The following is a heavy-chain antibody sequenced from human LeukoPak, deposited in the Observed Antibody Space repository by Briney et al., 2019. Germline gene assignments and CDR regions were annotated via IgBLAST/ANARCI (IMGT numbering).Heavy chain of an antibody. J-gene: IGHJ5*02. CDR3: ARYDLVGNWFDP. D-gene: IGHD1-26*01. CDR1: GGSISSSNW. V-gene: IGHV4-4*02. CDR2: IYHSGST. Sequence: PSGTLSLTCAVSGGSISSSNWWSWVRQPPGKGLEWIGEIYHSGSTNYNPSLKSRVTISVDTSKNQFSLNLTSVTAEDTAVYYCARYDLVGNWFDPWGQGTLVTVSS.